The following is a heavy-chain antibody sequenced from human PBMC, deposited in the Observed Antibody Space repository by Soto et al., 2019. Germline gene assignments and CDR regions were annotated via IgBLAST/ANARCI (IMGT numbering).Heavy chain of an antibody. J-gene: IGHJ5*02. Sequence: QVQLVQSGAEVKKPGSSVRVSCKASGAAFNTFTINWVRQAPGQGLEWMGGFVPVFGSATYAQKFQGRVAITADASTSTFYMELSRFKSEDTAVYYCDREDDTTDSYSRFDPWGQGTLVTVSS. V-gene: IGHV1-69*01. D-gene: IGHD3-22*01. CDR1: GAAFNTFT. CDR3: DREDDTTDSYSRFDP. CDR2: FVPVFGSA.